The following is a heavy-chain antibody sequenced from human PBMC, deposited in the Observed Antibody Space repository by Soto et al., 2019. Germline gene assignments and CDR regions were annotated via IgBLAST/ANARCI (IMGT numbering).Heavy chain of an antibody. V-gene: IGHV1-69*05. D-gene: IGHD6-6*01. CDR1: AGSFSDYA. Sequence: SVKVSCKTSAGSFSDYAISWVRQAPGQGLEWMGGFIPVFGTTNYAQKFQGRVTITTDALRGTASMELSSLTYEDAAVYYCARYIGSSSFYFDFWGQGKLVTVSS. CDR3: ARYIGSSSFYFDF. CDR2: FIPVFGTT. J-gene: IGHJ4*02.